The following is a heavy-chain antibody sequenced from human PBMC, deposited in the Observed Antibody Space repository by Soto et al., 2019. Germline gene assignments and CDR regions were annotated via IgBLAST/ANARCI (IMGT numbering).Heavy chain of an antibody. D-gene: IGHD5-12*01. J-gene: IGHJ4*02. CDR1: GFTFSSYD. Sequence: GGSLRLSCAASGFTFSSYDMFWVRQATRKGLEWISAIGTGGDAYYPDSVKGRFTISRENAKNSLYLQMNSLRAEDTAVYFCARGGASGYIHSWGQGTLVTVSS. V-gene: IGHV3-13*01. CDR3: ARGGASGYIHS. CDR2: IGTGGDA.